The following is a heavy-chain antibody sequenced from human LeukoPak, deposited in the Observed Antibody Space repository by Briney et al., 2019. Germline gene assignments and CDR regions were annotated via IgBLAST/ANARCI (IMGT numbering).Heavy chain of an antibody. Sequence: SETLSLTCTVSGGSISGYYWTWIRQSPGKGLEWIAHIYYSGTTNYNPSLKSRVTISADTSKNQFSLKLSSVTAADTAVYYCARSPEYYYDSSGYYLDYFDYWGQGTLVTVSS. J-gene: IGHJ4*02. CDR2: IYYSGTT. D-gene: IGHD3-22*01. CDR3: ARSPEYYYDSSGYYLDYFDY. V-gene: IGHV4-59*12. CDR1: GGSISGYY.